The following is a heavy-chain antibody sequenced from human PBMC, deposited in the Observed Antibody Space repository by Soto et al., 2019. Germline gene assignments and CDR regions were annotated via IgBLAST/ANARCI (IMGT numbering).Heavy chain of an antibody. CDR2: IYHSGST. CDR1: GGSISSGGYS. D-gene: IGHD3-10*01. V-gene: IGHV4-30-2*01. Sequence: QLQLQESGSGLVKPSQTLSLTCAVSGGSISSGGYSWSWIRQPPGKGLEWIGYIYHSGSTYYNPSLKNRVTISVDRYKNQFSLKLSSVTAADTAVYYCARALDYFGSGSYYKYFDYWGQGTLVTVSS. CDR3: ARALDYFGSGSYYKYFDY. J-gene: IGHJ4*02.